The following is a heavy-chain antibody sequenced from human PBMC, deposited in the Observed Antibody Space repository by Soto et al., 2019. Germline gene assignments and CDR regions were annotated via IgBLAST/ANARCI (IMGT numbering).Heavy chain of an antibody. CDR2: MSGSGGST. CDR1: GFTFSSYA. D-gene: IGHD1-26*01. V-gene: IGHV3-23*01. J-gene: IGHJ6*02. Sequence: AESLRLSCAVSGFTFSSYAMSWVRQAPGKGLEWVSAMSGSGGSTYYAVSVKGRITITRDNSKNTLYLQMNSLTAEDTAVYYCAKDGRYSPYGIDVWGQGTMVTVSS. CDR3: AKDGRYSPYGIDV.